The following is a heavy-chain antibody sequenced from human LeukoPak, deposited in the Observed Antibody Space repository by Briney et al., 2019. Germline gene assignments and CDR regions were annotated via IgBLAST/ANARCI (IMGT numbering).Heavy chain of an antibody. J-gene: IGHJ4*02. CDR1: AFSLNAYN. Sequence: GRSLRLSCAASAFSLNAYNMNWVRQAPGKGLEWVSSISYTGTYIYYADSVKGRFTISRDNAQNSLYLQMNSLRAEDTAIYYCVRDRGTYRPIDYWGQGTLVTVSS. CDR3: VRDRGTYRPIDY. D-gene: IGHD1-26*01. V-gene: IGHV3-21*04. CDR2: ISYTGTYI.